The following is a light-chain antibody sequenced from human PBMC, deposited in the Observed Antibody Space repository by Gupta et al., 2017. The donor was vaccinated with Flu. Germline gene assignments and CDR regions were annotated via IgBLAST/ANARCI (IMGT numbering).Light chain of an antibody. J-gene: IGLJ2*01. CDR3: QAWDSGTCG. CDR2: QDT. CDR1: KLGDIY. Sequence: SYELSQPPSVSVSPAQTASITCSGDKLGDIYVSWYQQKPGQSPVLVIYQDTQRPSGIPERFSGSNSGHTATLTISGTQALDEADYYCQAWDSGTCGFGGGTKLTVL. V-gene: IGLV3-1*01.